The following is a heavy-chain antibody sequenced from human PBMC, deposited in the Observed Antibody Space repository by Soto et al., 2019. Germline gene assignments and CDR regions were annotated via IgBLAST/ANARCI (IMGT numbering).Heavy chain of an antibody. CDR2: MNPNSGNT. CDR1: GYTFTSYD. CDR3: AISPTVTQRLGDLDP. J-gene: IGHJ5*02. V-gene: IGHV1-8*01. Sequence: QVQLVQSGAEVKKPGASVKVSCKASGYTFTSYDINWVRQATGQGLEWMGWMNPNSGNTGYAQKFQGRVTMTRNPAIGTSYMELSSLRSEDTAVYYCAISPTVTQRLGDLDPRGQEPLVTVSS. D-gene: IGHD3-16*01.